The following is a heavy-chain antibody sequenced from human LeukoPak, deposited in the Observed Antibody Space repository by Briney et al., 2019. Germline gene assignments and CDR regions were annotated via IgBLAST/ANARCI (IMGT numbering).Heavy chain of an antibody. CDR3: AKVRGELRVWDWFDP. V-gene: IGHV3-30*18. D-gene: IGHD1-7*01. Sequence: PGRSLRLSCAASGFTFSSYGMHWVRQAPGKGLEWVAVISYDGSNKYYADSVKGRFTISRDNSKNTLYLQMNSLRAEDTAVYYCAKVRGELRVWDWFDPWGQGTLVTVSS. CDR2: ISYDGSNK. J-gene: IGHJ5*02. CDR1: GFTFSSYG.